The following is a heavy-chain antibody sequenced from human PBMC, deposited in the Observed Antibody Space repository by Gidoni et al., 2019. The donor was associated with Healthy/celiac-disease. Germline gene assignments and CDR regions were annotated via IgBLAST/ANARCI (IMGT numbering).Heavy chain of an antibody. D-gene: IGHD3-16*02. Sequence: FSSYAMHWVRQAPGKGLEYVSAISSNGGSTYYADSVKGRFTISRDNSKNTLYLQMSSLRAEDTAVYYCAKDSSAPQMGLRLGELSLNFDYWGQGTLVTVSS. CDR3: AKDSSAPQMGLRLGELSLNFDY. CDR2: ISSNGGST. J-gene: IGHJ4*02. CDR1: FSSYA. V-gene: IGHV3-64D*08.